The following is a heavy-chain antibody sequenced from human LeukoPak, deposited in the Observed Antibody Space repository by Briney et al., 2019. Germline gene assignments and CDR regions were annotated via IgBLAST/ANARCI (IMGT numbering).Heavy chain of an antibody. Sequence: SATLSLTCTVSGGSVSSYYWSWIRQPPGKGLEWIRYIYYSGRTNYNPSLKSRVTISVDTSKNQFSLKQSSVTAADTAVYYCTRAKAWNHGFDIWGQGTMVTVSS. D-gene: IGHD1-1*01. CDR2: IYYSGRT. CDR1: GGSVSSYY. CDR3: TRAKAWNHGFDI. J-gene: IGHJ3*02. V-gene: IGHV4-59*02.